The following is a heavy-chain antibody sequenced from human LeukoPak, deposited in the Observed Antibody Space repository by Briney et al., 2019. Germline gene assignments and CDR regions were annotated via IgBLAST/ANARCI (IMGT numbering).Heavy chain of an antibody. CDR3: AKDEQYYYYGMDV. V-gene: IGHV3-30*18. Sequence: SGGSMRLSCAASGSTFSSYGMHWVRQAPGKGLEWVAVISYHGRNEYYADSVKGRFTISRDNSKNMLYLQMNSLRAEDTAVYYCAKDEQYYYYGMDVWGQGTTVTVSS. CDR2: ISYHGRNE. CDR1: GSTFSSYG. D-gene: IGHD4-11*01. J-gene: IGHJ6*02.